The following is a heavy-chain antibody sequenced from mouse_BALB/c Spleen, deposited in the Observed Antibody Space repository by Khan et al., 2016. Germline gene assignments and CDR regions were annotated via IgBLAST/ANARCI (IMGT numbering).Heavy chain of an antibody. CDR3: ARYRYYYGSSRYFDV. D-gene: IGHD1-1*01. CDR1: GYTFTNYG. J-gene: IGHJ1*01. V-gene: IGHV9-3-1*01. CDR2: INTYSGES. Sequence: QIQLVQSGPELKKPGKTVKISCKASGYTFTNYGMNWVKQAPGKGLKWMGWINTYSGESTYADDFTGRFAFSLETSATTAYLQLNNLKNEDTATYFCARYRYYYGSSRYFDVWGAGTTVTVSS.